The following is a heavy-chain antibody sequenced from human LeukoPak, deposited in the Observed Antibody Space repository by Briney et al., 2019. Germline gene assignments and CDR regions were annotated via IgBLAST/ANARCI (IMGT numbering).Heavy chain of an antibody. J-gene: IGHJ4*02. CDR2: ISWNSGSI. D-gene: IGHD3-10*01. Sequence: GRSLRLSCAASGFTFDDYAMHWVRQAPGKGLKWVSRISWNSGSIGYADSVKGRFTISRDNAKNSLYLQMNSLRAEDTALYYRAKSPKPRWFGESFDYWGQGTLVTVSS. CDR1: GFTFDDYA. CDR3: AKSPKPRWFGESFDY. V-gene: IGHV3-9*01.